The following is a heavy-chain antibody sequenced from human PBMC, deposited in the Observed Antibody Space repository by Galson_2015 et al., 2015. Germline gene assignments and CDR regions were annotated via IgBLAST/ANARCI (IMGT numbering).Heavy chain of an antibody. J-gene: IGHJ1*01. D-gene: IGHD4-17*01. V-gene: IGHV3-23*01. Sequence: SLRLSCAVSGFTFGSYAMTWVRQAPGKGLEWVSSISDGAGNTYYADSVRGRFTISRDNSKNTLYLQMDSLRAEDTAVYYCAKILVDLGDYMGYFQHWGQGTLATVSS. CDR2: ISDGAGNT. CDR3: AKILVDLGDYMGYFQH. CDR1: GFTFGSYA.